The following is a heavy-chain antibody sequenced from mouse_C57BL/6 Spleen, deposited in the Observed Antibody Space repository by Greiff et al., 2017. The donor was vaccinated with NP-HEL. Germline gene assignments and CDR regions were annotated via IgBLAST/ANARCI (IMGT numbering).Heavy chain of an antibody. J-gene: IGHJ4*01. V-gene: IGHV1-19*01. Sequence: VQLQQSGPVLVKPGASVKMSCKASGYTFTDYYMNWVKQSHGKSLEWIGVINPYNGGTSYNQKFKGKATLTVDKSSSTAYMELNSLTSEDSAVYYCARFHPGYAMDYWGQGTSVTVSS. CDR2: INPYNGGT. CDR1: GYTFTDYY. CDR3: ARFHPGYAMDY.